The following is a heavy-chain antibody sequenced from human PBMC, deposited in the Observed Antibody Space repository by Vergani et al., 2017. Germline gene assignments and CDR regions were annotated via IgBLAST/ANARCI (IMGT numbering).Heavy chain of an antibody. CDR2: INTKTGNP. V-gene: IGHV7-4-1*02. CDR1: GHTFSNYE. J-gene: IGHJ4*02. CDR3: ATASWAQLWVLKH. D-gene: IGHD5-24*01. Sequence: QVQLVQSGSELKKPGASVTVSCKTSGHTFSNYEMNWVRQAPGQRLEWMGWINTKTGNPTYAQDFTGRFVFSLDTSVSTAYLEINNLQPEDSAVYFCATASWAQLWVLKHWGQGTRVTVSS.